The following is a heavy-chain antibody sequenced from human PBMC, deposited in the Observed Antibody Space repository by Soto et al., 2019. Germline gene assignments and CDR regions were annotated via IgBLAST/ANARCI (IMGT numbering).Heavy chain of an antibody. CDR2: IYYSGST. Sequence: SETLSLTCTVSGGSISSYYWSWIRQPPGKGLEWIGYIYYSGSTNYNPSLKSRVTISVDTSKNQFSLKLSSVTAADTAVYYCARDSERAVAATPTLYSNYMDFRGKGTTGTVSS. CDR1: GGSISSYY. D-gene: IGHD2-15*01. CDR3: ARDSERAVAATPTLYSNYMDF. V-gene: IGHV4-59*01. J-gene: IGHJ6*03.